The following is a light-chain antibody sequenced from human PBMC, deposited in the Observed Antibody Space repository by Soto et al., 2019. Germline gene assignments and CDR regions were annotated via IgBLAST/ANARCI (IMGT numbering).Light chain of an antibody. CDR3: NSFTTIRTYV. Sequence: QSALTQPASVSGSPGQSITISCTGTSSDVGRYNYVSWYQQHPGKAPKLLIYGVSNRPSGVSNRFSGSKSANTAYLTISGLQPEDEADYYCNSFTTIRTYVFGTGTKVTVL. CDR2: GVS. J-gene: IGLJ1*01. CDR1: SSDVGRYNY. V-gene: IGLV2-14*03.